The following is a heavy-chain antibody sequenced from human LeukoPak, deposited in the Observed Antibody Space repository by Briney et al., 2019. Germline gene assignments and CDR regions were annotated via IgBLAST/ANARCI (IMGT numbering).Heavy chain of an antibody. Sequence: ASVKVSCKVSGYTLTELSIHWVRQAPGKGLEWMGGFDPEDGETIYAQKFQGRVTMTEDTSTDTAYMELSSLRSEDTAVYYCATVPSSGSYYFDYWGQGTLVTVSS. CDR1: GYTLTELS. CDR2: FDPEDGET. CDR3: ATVPSSGSYYFDY. D-gene: IGHD6-25*01. V-gene: IGHV1-24*01. J-gene: IGHJ4*02.